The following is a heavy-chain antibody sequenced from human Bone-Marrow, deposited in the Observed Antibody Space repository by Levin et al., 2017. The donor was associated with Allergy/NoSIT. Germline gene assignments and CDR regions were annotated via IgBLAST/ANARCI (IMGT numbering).Heavy chain of an antibody. J-gene: IGHJ4*02. Sequence: GGSLRLSCEASGFTFSSYAMNWVRQAPGKGLECVSGIGGTTSRTYYTDSVKGRFTISRDNSKSTLYLQMNSLRAEDTAVYYCAKEGCSGDSRPHFFDSWGQGALITVSS. D-gene: IGHD2-15*01. CDR3: AKEGCSGDSRPHFFDS. CDR1: GFTFSSYA. CDR2: IGGTTSRT. V-gene: IGHV3-23*01.